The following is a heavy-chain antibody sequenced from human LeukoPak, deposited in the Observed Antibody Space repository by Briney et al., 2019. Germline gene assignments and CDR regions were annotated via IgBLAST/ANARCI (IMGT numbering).Heavy chain of an antibody. V-gene: IGHV4-39*07. D-gene: IGHD3-22*01. CDR3: ARRDSSGSFDY. Sequence: PSETLSLTCTVSGDSISSSSYYWGWIRQPPGKGLEWIGSIYYTGSTYYNPSLKSRVTISVDTSKNQFSLKLSSVTAADTAVYYCARRDSSGSFDYWGQGTLVTVSS. CDR1: GDSISSSSYY. CDR2: IYYTGST. J-gene: IGHJ4*02.